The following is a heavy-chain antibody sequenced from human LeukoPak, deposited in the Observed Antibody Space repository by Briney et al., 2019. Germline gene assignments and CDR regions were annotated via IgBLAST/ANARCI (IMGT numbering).Heavy chain of an antibody. D-gene: IGHD6-13*01. CDR2: IYYSGST. CDR1: GGSISSSSYY. Sequence: PSETLSLTCTVSGGSISSSSYYWGWIRQPPGKGLEWIGSIYYSGSTYYNPSLKSRVTISVDTSKNQFSLKLSSVTAADTAVYYCARGLYSSSWYGFGYWGQGTLVTVSS. J-gene: IGHJ4*02. V-gene: IGHV4-39*07. CDR3: ARGLYSSSWYGFGY.